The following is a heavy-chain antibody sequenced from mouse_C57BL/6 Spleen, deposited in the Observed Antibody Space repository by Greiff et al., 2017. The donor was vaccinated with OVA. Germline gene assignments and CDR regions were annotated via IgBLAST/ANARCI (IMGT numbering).Heavy chain of an antibody. V-gene: IGHV5-9*01. J-gene: IGHJ4*01. CDR2: ISGGGGNT. Sequence: DVKLVESGGGLVKPGGSLKLSCAASGFTFSSYTMSWVRQTPEKRLEWVATISGGGGNTYYPDSVKGRFTISRDNAKNTLYLQMSSLRSEDTALYYCARTVYYGSSYFYAMDYWGQGTSVTVSS. D-gene: IGHD1-1*01. CDR3: ARTVYYGSSYFYAMDY. CDR1: GFTFSSYT.